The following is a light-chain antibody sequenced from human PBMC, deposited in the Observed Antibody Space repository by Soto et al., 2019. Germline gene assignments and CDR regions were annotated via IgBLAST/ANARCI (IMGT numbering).Light chain of an antibody. Sequence: EVVMTQSPATLSVSPGERATLSCRASQSVSSNLAWYQQKPGQAPRLPIYGASTRATGIPARFSGTGSGTDFTLTVSSLQSEDFAVYYCQQYDNWPQTFGQGTK. V-gene: IGKV3-15*01. J-gene: IGKJ1*01. CDR3: QQYDNWPQT. CDR1: QSVSSN. CDR2: GAS.